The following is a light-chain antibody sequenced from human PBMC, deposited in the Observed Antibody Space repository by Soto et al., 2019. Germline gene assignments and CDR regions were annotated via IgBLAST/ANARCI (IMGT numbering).Light chain of an antibody. CDR2: GAT. V-gene: IGKV1-39*01. CDR3: QQSYSNPL. J-gene: IGKJ4*01. CDR1: QSINRY. Sequence: DIQMTQSPSSLSASVGDRVTITCRASQSINRYLNWYQQKPGKAPKLLIYGATDLQSGVPSRFRGSGSGTDFTLTINSLQPEDFATYYCQQSYSNPLFGGGTKVEIK.